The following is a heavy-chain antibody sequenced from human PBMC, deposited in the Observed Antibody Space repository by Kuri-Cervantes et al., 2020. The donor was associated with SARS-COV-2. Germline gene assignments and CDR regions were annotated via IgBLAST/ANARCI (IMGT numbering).Heavy chain of an antibody. CDR1: GGSISSYY. J-gene: IGHJ4*02. CDR3: ARHGYGERAFFDY. V-gene: IGHV4-59*01. D-gene: IGHD4-17*01. Sequence: GSLRLSCTVSGGSISSYYWSWIRQPPGKGLEWIGYIYYSGSTNYNPSLKSRVTISVDTSKNQFSLKLSSVTAADTSVYYCARHGYGERAFFDYWGQGTLVTVSS. CDR2: IYYSGST.